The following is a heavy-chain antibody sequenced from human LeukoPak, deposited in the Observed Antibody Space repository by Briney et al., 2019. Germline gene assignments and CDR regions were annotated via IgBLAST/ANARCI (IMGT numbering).Heavy chain of an antibody. CDR1: GFTFSNCA. CDR3: ARGALRYSDY. J-gene: IGHJ4*02. V-gene: IGHV3-23*01. CDR2: ISGGGAGI. Sequence: PGGSLRLSCAASGFTFSNCAMSWVRQAPGKGLQWVSAISGGGAGIYYADSVRGRFTISRDNAKNSLYLQMNSLRDEDTAVYYCARGALRYSDYWGQGTLVTVSS. D-gene: IGHD3-9*01.